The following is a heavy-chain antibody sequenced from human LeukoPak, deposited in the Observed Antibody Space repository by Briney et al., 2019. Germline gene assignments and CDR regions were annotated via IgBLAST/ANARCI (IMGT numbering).Heavy chain of an antibody. CDR2: INPNSWGT. CDR1: GYTFTGYY. V-gene: IGHV1-2*02. D-gene: IGHD3-10*01. CDR3: ARSNVLLWFGELFGDAFDI. J-gene: IGHJ3*02. Sequence: ASVKVSCKASGYTFTGYYMHWVRQAPGQGLDGMGWINPNSWGTNYAQKFQGRVTMTRDTSISTAYMELSRPRSDDTAVYYCARSNVLLWFGELFGDAFDIWGQGTMVTVSS.